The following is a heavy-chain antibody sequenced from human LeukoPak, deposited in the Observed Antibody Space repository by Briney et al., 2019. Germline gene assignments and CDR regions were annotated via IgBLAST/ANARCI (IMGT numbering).Heavy chain of an antibody. CDR1: GFTFSSYG. CDR2: IWYDGSNK. D-gene: IGHD2-21*01. V-gene: IGHV3-33*01. Sequence: GGSLRLSCAASGFTFSSYGMHWVRQAPGKGLEWVAVIWYDGSNKYYADSVKGRFTISRDNSKNTPYLQMNSLRAEDTAVYYCARDLPHYCGGDCPRFDYWGQGTLVTVSS. J-gene: IGHJ4*02. CDR3: ARDLPHYCGGDCPRFDY.